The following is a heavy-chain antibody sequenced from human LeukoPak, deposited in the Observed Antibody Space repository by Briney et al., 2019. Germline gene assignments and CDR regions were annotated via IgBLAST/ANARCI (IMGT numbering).Heavy chain of an antibody. CDR3: ARILRLGFDY. Sequence: SETLSLTCTVSGGSISSYHWCWIRQPPGKGLEWIGYIYYRGSTNYNPSLKSRVTISVDTSKTQFSLKLSSVTAADTAVYYCARILRLGFDYWGQGTLVTVSS. CDR2: IYYRGST. CDR1: GGSISSYH. D-gene: IGHD2/OR15-2a*01. J-gene: IGHJ4*02. V-gene: IGHV4-59*08.